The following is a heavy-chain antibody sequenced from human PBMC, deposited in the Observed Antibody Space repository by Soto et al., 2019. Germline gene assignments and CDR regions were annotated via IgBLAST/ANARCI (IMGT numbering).Heavy chain of an antibody. D-gene: IGHD3-9*01. CDR1: GGSFSTYY. CDR3: ARGGSNDWQVALDI. J-gene: IGHJ3*02. CDR2: INHSGNN. Sequence: QPQQWGAGLLKPSETLSLTCVVSGGSFSTYYYNWIRQSPGKGLEWIGEINHSGNNNYSPSLKSRVTMSLDTSKNQFSLKLTSVTAADTAVYYCARGGSNDWQVALDIWGQGTMVTVSS. V-gene: IGHV4-34*01.